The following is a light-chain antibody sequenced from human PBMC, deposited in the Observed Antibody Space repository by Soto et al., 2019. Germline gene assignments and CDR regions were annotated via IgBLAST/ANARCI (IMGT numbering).Light chain of an antibody. CDR2: EVT. V-gene: IGLV2-14*01. Sequence: QSALTQPASVSGSPGQSITISCTGTSGDIGSYNRVSWYQQHPGKAPKLIIYEVTNRPSGVSNRFSGSKSGNTASLTISGLQAEDEAEYSGSSYTNINTRACVFGTGTKVTVL. CDR3: SSYTNINTRACV. CDR1: SGDIGSYNR. J-gene: IGLJ1*01.